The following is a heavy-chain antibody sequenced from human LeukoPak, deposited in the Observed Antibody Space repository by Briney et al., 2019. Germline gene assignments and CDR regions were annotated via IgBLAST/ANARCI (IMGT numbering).Heavy chain of an antibody. CDR3: AREITWEIPPI. V-gene: IGHV3-23*01. J-gene: IGHJ3*02. Sequence: GGSLRLSCAASGFTFSPYGMGWVRLAPGKGLEWVSSIGVGGTYYADSVKGRFTISRDNSKSTLYLQMNSLRAEDTAVYYCAREITWEIPPIWGQGTMVTVSS. D-gene: IGHD3-16*01. CDR1: GFTFSPYG. CDR2: IGVGGT.